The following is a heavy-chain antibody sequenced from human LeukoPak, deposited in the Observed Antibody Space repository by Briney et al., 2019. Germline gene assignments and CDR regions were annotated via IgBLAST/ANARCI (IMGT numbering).Heavy chain of an antibody. V-gene: IGHV3-21*01. CDR3: ARVLSSSWYYYCYMDV. D-gene: IGHD6-13*01. Sequence: PGGSLRLSCAASGFTFSRHSMNWVRQAPGKGLEWVSSISSSSSYIYYADSVKGRFTISRDNAKNSLYLQMNSLRAEDTAVYYCARVLSSSWYYYCYMDVWGKGTTVTVYS. CDR1: GFTFSRHS. J-gene: IGHJ6*03. CDR2: ISSSSSYI.